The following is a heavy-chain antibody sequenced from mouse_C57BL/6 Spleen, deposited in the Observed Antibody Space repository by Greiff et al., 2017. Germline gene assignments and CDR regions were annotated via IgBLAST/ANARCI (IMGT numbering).Heavy chain of an antibody. V-gene: IGHV1-80*01. Sequence: QVQLQQPGAELVKPGASVKISCKASGYAFSSYWMNWVKQRPGKGLEWIGQIYPGDGDTNYNGKFKGKATLTVDKSSSTAYMQLSSLTSEDSAVYVCARGGGNPSGYFDVWGTGTTVTVSS. CDR2: IYPGDGDT. J-gene: IGHJ1*03. CDR3: ARGGGNPSGYFDV. CDR1: GYAFSSYW. D-gene: IGHD2-1*01.